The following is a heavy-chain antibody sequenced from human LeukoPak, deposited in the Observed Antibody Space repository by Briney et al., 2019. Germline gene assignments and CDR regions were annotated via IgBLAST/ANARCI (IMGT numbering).Heavy chain of an antibody. J-gene: IGHJ4*02. Sequence: PGGSLRLSCAASGFTFSNAWMSWVRQAPGKGLEWVGRIKSKTDGGTTDYAAPVKGRFTISRGDSKNTLYLQMNSLKTEDTAVYYCTTEIVRRRVRGARGDYWGQGTLVTVSS. D-gene: IGHD3-10*01. CDR3: TTEIVRRRVRGARGDY. V-gene: IGHV3-15*01. CDR2: IKSKTDGGTT. CDR1: GFTFSNAW.